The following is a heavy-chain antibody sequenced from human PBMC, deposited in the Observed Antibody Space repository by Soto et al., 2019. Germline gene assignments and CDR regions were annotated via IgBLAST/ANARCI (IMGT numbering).Heavy chain of an antibody. CDR1: GGSISSGGYY. V-gene: IGHV4-31*03. D-gene: IGHD2-2*01. Sequence: SETLSLTCTVSGGSISSGGYYWSWIRQHPGKGLEWIGYIYYSGSTYYNPSLKSRVTISVDTSKNQFSLKLSSVTAADTAVYYCARDVGNTYCSSTSCYDTPYNWFDPWGQGTLVTVSS. CDR3: ARDVGNTYCSSTSCYDTPYNWFDP. CDR2: IYYSGST. J-gene: IGHJ5*02.